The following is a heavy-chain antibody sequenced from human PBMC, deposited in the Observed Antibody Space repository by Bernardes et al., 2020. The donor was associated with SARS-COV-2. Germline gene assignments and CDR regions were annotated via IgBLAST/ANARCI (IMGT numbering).Heavy chain of an antibody. Sequence: WGSLRLSCAGSGFSFAGSPIHWVRQPSGKGLEWVGRIKPKVNNYATEYATSVRGRCLITRDDSKTTAFLQMNGLTADDTGVYYCARALGLARGIDDAFDLWGRGTMVTVSS. CDR1: GFSFAGSP. CDR3: ARALGLARGIDDAFDL. V-gene: IGHV3-73*01. J-gene: IGHJ3*01. D-gene: IGHD3-10*01. CDR2: IKPKVNNYAT.